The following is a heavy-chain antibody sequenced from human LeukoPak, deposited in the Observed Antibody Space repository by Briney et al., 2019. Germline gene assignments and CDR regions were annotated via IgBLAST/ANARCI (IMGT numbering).Heavy chain of an antibody. D-gene: IGHD2-21*01. Sequence: GGSLRLSCAASGFTFSSYAMSWVRQAPGKGLEWVSAISGSGGSTYYADSVKGRFTISRDNSKNTLYLQMNSLRAEDTAVYYCAKGVVANPKSRYFHLWGRGTLVTVSS. V-gene: IGHV3-23*01. CDR2: ISGSGGST. J-gene: IGHJ2*01. CDR3: AKGVVANPKSRYFHL. CDR1: GFTFSSYA.